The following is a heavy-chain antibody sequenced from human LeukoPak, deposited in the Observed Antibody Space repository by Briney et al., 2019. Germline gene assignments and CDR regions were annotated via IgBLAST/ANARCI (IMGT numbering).Heavy chain of an antibody. CDR3: AKGGSGSTFFDY. CDR1: GFTFTTYA. CDR2: ISGGGGTT. D-gene: IGHD6-13*01. Sequence: GGSLRLSCAASGFTFTTYAMSWVRQAPGKALEWVSTISGGGGTTYYADSVKGRFTISRDNSKNTLYLQMQSLRAEDTAVYYCAKGGSGSTFFDYWGQGTLVTVSS. J-gene: IGHJ4*02. V-gene: IGHV3-23*01.